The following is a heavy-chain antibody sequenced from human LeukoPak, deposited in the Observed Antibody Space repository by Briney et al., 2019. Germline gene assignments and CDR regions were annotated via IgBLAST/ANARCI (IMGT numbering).Heavy chain of an antibody. V-gene: IGHV4-34*01. D-gene: IGHD3-22*01. CDR1: GGSFSSYY. Sequence: PSETLSLTCAVYGGSFSSYYWGWIRQPPGKGLEWIGDINNSGGTNYNPSLKSRVTISVDTSKNQFSLMLSSVTAADTAVYYCASDRQYDSSGPGALWYYYMDVWGKGTTVTVSS. J-gene: IGHJ6*03. CDR3: ASDRQYDSSGPGALWYYYMDV. CDR2: INNSGGT.